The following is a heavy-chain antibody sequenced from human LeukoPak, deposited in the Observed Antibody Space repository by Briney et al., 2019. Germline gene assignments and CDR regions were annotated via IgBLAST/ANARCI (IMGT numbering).Heavy chain of an antibody. CDR3: ARETLRDYDFWSGYYPDAFDI. D-gene: IGHD3-3*01. CDR2: IYYSGST. J-gene: IGHJ3*02. CDR1: GGSISSYY. Sequence: SEALSLTCTVSGGSISSYYWSWIRQPPGKGLEWIGYIYYSGSTNYNPSLKSRVTISVDTSKNQFSLKLSSVPAADTAVYYCARETLRDYDFWSGYYPDAFDIWGQGTMVTVSS. V-gene: IGHV4-59*01.